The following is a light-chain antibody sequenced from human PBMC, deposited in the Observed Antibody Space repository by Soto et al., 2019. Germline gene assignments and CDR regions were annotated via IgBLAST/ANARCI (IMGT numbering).Light chain of an antibody. V-gene: IGLV2-14*01. CDR1: SSDVGGYKY. CDR2: EVS. J-gene: IGLJ1*01. Sequence: QSVLTQPASVSGSPGQSITISCTGTSSDVGGYKYVSWYQQHPGKAPKLMIYEVSNRPSGVSSRFSGSKSGNTASLTISGLQAEDEADYYCSSYTISSTLYVFGTGTKLTVL. CDR3: SSYTISSTLYV.